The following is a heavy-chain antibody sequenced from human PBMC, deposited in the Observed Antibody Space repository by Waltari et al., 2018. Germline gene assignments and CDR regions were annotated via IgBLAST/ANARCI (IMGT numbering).Heavy chain of an antibody. CDR1: GGSISSGDYY. CDR2: IYYSGGT. Sequence: QVQLQESGPGLVKPSQTLSLTCTVSGGSISSGDYYWSWIRQPPGKGLEWIGYIYYSGGTDYIPSLKSRVTISVDTSKNQFSLKLSSVTAADTAVYYCARIYCGGDCYSGYYYGMDVWGQGTTVTVSS. J-gene: IGHJ6*02. V-gene: IGHV4-30-4*08. D-gene: IGHD2-21*01. CDR3: ARIYCGGDCYSGYYYGMDV.